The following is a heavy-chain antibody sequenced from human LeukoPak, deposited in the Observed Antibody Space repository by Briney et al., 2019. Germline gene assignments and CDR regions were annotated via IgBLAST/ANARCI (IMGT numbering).Heavy chain of an antibody. V-gene: IGHV4-38-2*02. J-gene: IGHJ4*02. CDR1: GYSISSGYY. Sequence: SETLSLTCTVSGYSISSGYYWGWIRQPPGKGLEWIGEINHSGSTNYNPSLKSRVTISVDTSKNQFSLKLSSVTAADTAVYYCARGFGYYYGSGIERRLDYWGQGTLVTDSS. D-gene: IGHD3-10*01. CDR3: ARGFGYYYGSGIERRLDY. CDR2: INHSGST.